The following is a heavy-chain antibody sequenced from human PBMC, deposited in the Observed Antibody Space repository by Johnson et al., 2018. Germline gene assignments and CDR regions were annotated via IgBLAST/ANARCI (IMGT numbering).Heavy chain of an antibody. Sequence: VQLVESGGGLVKPGGSXRLSCAASGFTFSTYNMNWVRQAPGKGLEWISYISSSSDYIYYVDSVKGRFTISRDNAKNSLYLHMNSLRAEDTAVYYCARDRLGPADPFDYWGQGTLVTVSS. V-gene: IGHV3-21*01. D-gene: IGHD2-2*01. CDR2: ISSSSDYI. CDR3: ARDRLGPADPFDY. CDR1: GFTFSTYN. J-gene: IGHJ4*02.